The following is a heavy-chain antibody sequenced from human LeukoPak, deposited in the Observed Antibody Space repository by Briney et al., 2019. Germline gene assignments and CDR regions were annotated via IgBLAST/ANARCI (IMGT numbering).Heavy chain of an antibody. CDR1: GVSISSYY. Sequence: SETLSLTCTVSGVSISSYYWSWIRQPPGKGLEWIGYIHYSGSTNYNPSLKSRITISVATSKNQFSLRLSSVTAADTAIYYCARDFSSSSTVYYYYYMDVWGKGTTVTVSS. J-gene: IGHJ6*03. D-gene: IGHD6-6*01. CDR2: IHYSGST. CDR3: ARDFSSSSTVYYYYYMDV. V-gene: IGHV4-59*01.